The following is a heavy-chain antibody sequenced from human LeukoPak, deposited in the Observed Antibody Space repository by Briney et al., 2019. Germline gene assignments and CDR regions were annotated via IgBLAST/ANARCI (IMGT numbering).Heavy chain of an antibody. J-gene: IGHJ4*02. CDR3: ARDISVAGSFLLFDY. V-gene: IGHV4-4*07. CDR2: IYTSGSS. D-gene: IGHD6-19*01. CDR1: GGSISSYY. Sequence: PSETLSLTCTVSGGSISSYYWSWIRQPAGKGLEWIGRIYTSGSSNSNPSLKSRVTMSADTSKNQFSLKLSSMTAADTAVYYCARDISVAGSFLLFDYWGQGTLVTVSS.